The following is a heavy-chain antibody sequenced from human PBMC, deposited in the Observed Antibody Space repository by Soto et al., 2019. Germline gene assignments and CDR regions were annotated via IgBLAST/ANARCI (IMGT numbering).Heavy chain of an antibody. V-gene: IGHV1-69*01. CDR3: VRLADHSSASLDH. J-gene: IGHJ5*02. CDR2: VIPGYGAA. D-gene: IGHD6-19*01. Sequence: QVQLVQSGAEVKRPGSSVRVSCKASGNTFSSYPISWVRQAPGQGLEWMGGVIPGYGAADYAQKFQGRVTLPAAESTSTAYMELRSLRSEDTAVYYFVRLADHSSASLDHWGQGTRVTVFS. CDR1: GNTFSSYP.